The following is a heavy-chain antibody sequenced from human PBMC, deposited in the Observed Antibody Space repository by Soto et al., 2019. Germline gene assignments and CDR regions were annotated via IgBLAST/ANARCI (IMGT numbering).Heavy chain of an antibody. CDR3: AKAQGYSYGVYYYYGMDV. CDR1: GFTFSSYA. V-gene: IGHV3-23*01. Sequence: RLSCAASGFTFSSYAMSWVRQAPGKGLEWVSAISGSGGSTYYADSVKGPFTISRDNSKNTLYLQMNSLRAEDTAVYYCAKAQGYSYGVYYYYGMDVWGQGTTVTVSS. CDR2: ISGSGGST. J-gene: IGHJ6*02. D-gene: IGHD5-18*01.